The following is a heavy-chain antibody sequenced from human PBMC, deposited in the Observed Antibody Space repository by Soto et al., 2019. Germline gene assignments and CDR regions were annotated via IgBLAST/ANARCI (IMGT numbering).Heavy chain of an antibody. V-gene: IGHV3-23*01. D-gene: IGHD3-16*02. CDR3: VKDDGGYPSTAPH. CDR2: ISGSGDRT. CDR1: GITIINYP. Sequence: ESGGGWVQPGGSLRLSCAASGITIINYPMSWVRQAPGKGLDWVSGISGSGDRTYYADSAKGRFSISKDISKNSLSLQLDSLAVEDTAIYFCVKDDGGYPSTAPHWGQGTLVTVSS. J-gene: IGHJ4*02.